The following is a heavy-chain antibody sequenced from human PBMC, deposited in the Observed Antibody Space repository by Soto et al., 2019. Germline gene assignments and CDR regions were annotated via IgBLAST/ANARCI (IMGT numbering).Heavy chain of an antibody. Sequence: SETLSLTCTVSGGSISSSSYYWGWIRQPPGKGLEWIGSIYYSGSTYYNPSLKSRVTISVDTSKNQFSLKLSSVTAADTAVYYCARHKGSLVLGFDYWGQGTLVTVSS. D-gene: IGHD3-10*01. V-gene: IGHV4-39*01. CDR1: GGSISSSSYY. J-gene: IGHJ4*02. CDR3: ARHKGSLVLGFDY. CDR2: IYYSGST.